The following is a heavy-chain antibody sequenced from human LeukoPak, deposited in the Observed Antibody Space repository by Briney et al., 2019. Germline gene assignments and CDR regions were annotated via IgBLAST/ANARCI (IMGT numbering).Heavy chain of an antibody. CDR2: IDSGGST. CDR3: AKVAGYSSSWIDY. J-gene: IGHJ4*02. D-gene: IGHD6-13*01. CDR1: GITVSSHY. V-gene: IGHV3-66*01. Sequence: GGSLRLSCAASGITVSSHYMTWVRQAPGKGLEWVSVIDSGGSTNSADSVKGRFSVSRDNSKNTLYLQMNSLRAEDTAVYYCAKVAGYSSSWIDYWGQGTLVTVSS.